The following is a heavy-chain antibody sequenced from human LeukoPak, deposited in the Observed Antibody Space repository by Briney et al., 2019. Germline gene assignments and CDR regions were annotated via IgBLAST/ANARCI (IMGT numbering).Heavy chain of an antibody. CDR1: GYSISSGYY. J-gene: IGHJ4*02. D-gene: IGHD6-13*01. Sequence: SETLSLTCTVSGYSISSGYYWGWIRQPPGKGLEWIGSIYHSGSTYYNPSLKSRVTISVDTSKNQFSLKLSSVTAADTAVYYCAREGSSHDYWGQGTLVTVSS. CDR2: IYHSGST. V-gene: IGHV4-38-2*02. CDR3: AREGSSHDY.